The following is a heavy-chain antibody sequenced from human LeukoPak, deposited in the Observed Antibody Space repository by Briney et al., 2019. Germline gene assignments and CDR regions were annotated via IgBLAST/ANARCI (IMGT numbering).Heavy chain of an antibody. CDR1: GFTFSSYA. D-gene: IGHD4-23*01. CDR2: ISSYGGTT. J-gene: IGHJ3*02. CDR3: VKVGSSATVVNAFDI. V-gene: IGHV3-64D*06. Sequence: GGSLRLPCSASGFTFSSYAMHWVRQAPGKGLEHVSAISSYGGTTYYADSVKGKFTISRDNSKNTLYLQMSSLRAEDTAVYYCVKVGSSATVVNAFDIWGQGTMVTVSS.